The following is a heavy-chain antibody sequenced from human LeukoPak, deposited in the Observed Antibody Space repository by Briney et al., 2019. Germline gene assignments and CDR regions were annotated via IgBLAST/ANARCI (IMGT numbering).Heavy chain of an antibody. D-gene: IGHD5-24*01. J-gene: IGHJ5*02. CDR2: ISYGGVS. CDR1: SAALSRSY. Sequence: SETLSLTRTVPSAALSRSYWIGIRETPGKRLECVGCISYGGVSTYNPALGSRVTISRDTSKNDVSLNLSSLTAADTAVYFCARLPEGGYATSLGWLDPWGQGTRVTVSS. V-gene: IGHV4-59*08. CDR3: ARLPEGGYATSLGWLDP.